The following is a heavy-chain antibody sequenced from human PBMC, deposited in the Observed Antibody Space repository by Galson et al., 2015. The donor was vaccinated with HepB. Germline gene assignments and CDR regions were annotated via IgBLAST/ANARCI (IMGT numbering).Heavy chain of an antibody. V-gene: IGHV3-64*01. CDR3: ARYRWLPTGGWFDP. J-gene: IGHJ5*02. Sequence: SLRLSCAASGFTFSSYAMHWVRQAPGKGLEYVSAISSNGGSTYYANSVKGRFTISRGNSKNTLYLQMGSLRAEDMAVYYCARYRWLPTGGWFDPWGQGTLVTVSS. CDR1: GFTFSSYA. CDR2: ISSNGGST. D-gene: IGHD3-22*01.